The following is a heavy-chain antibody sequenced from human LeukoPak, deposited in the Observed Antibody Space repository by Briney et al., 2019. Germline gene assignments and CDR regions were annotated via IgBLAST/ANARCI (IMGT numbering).Heavy chain of an antibody. Sequence: ASVKVSCKASGYTFTNYDISWVRQAPGQRLEWMGWISVYNGNRKYAQDLQGRVTMTTDTSTNTAYMELRSLTSDDTAVYYCARDFGEFLFDYWGQGTLVTVSS. CDR1: GYTFTNYD. J-gene: IGHJ4*02. CDR3: ARDFGEFLFDY. D-gene: IGHD3-10*01. V-gene: IGHV1-18*01. CDR2: ISVYNGNR.